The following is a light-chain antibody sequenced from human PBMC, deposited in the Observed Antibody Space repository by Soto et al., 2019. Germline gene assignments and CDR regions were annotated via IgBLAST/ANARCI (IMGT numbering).Light chain of an antibody. CDR1: QSVSSNN. CDR3: QQYGRAPFT. Sequence: EIVLTQSTGTLSLSPGERATLSCRASQSVSSNNLAWYQQRHGQAPRVVIYGASTRATGIPERFSGSGSGTDFTLTISRLEPEDFAVYYCQQYGRAPFTFGPGTKVDIK. V-gene: IGKV3-20*01. CDR2: GAS. J-gene: IGKJ3*01.